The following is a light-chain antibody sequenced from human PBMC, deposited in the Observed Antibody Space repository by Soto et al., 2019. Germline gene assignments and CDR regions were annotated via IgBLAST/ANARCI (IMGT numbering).Light chain of an antibody. CDR2: EVS. J-gene: IGLJ3*02. CDR1: SSDVGGYNY. Sequence: QSVLTQPASVSGSPGQSITISCTGTSSDVGGYNYVSWYQQHPGKAPKLMIYEVSNRPSGVPDRFYGSKSGTSASLAITGLQAEDEADYYCQSYDSSLSGSGVFGGGTKLTVL. CDR3: QSYDSSLSGSGV. V-gene: IGLV2-14*01.